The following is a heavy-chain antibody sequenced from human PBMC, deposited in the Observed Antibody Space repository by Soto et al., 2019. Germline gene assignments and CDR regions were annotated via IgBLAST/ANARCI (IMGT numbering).Heavy chain of an antibody. V-gene: IGHV5-51*01. CDR1: GYSSASYW. J-gene: IGHJ6*02. Sequence: GESLKISCQGSGYSSASYWIGWVRQMPGKDLEWMGIIYPGDSDTRYSPSFQGQVTISADKSLRTAYLQWTSLKATHTALYYGARTRSFTLGFYYDGMDVWGQGTTVTVSS. D-gene: IGHD6-6*01. CDR2: IYPGDSDT. CDR3: ARTRSFTLGFYYDGMDV.